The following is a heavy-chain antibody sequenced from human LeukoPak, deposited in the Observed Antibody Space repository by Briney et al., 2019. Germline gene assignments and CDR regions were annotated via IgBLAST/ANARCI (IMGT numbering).Heavy chain of an antibody. CDR2: INSDGSST. CDR1: GFTFSSYW. Sequence: PGGSLRLSCAASGFTFSSYWMHWVRHAPGKGLVWVSRINSDGSSTSYADSVKGRFTISRDNAKNTLYLQMNSLRAEDTAVYYCARVEMATITSLDSWGQGTLVTVSS. V-gene: IGHV3-74*01. D-gene: IGHD5-24*01. CDR3: ARVEMATITSLDS. J-gene: IGHJ4*02.